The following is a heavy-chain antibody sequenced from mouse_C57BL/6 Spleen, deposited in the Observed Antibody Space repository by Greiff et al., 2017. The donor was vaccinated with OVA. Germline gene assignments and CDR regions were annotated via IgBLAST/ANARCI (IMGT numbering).Heavy chain of an antibody. D-gene: IGHD2-1*01. CDR3: ARGGGIYYGNYGAY. J-gene: IGHJ3*01. V-gene: IGHV1-52*01. Sequence: VQLQQPGAELVRPGSSVKLSCKASGYTFTSYWMHWVKQRPIQGLEWIGNIDPSDSETHYNQKFKDKATLTVDKSSSTAYMQLSSLTSEDSAVYYCARGGGIYYGNYGAYWGQGTLVTVSA. CDR1: GYTFTSYW. CDR2: IDPSDSET.